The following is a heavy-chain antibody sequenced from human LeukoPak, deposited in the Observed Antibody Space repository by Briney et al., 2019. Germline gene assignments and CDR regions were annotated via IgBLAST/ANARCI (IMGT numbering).Heavy chain of an antibody. D-gene: IGHD3-22*01. CDR3: ARESMIVVVVFDY. CDR1: GGSFSGYY. Sequence: SETLSLTCVVYGGSFSGYYWSWIRQSPGKGLEWIGEINHRGSTNYNPSLKRRVTISLDTSKNQFSLKLSSVTAADTAVYYCARESMIVVVVFDYWGQGTLVTVSS. J-gene: IGHJ4*02. CDR2: INHRGST. V-gene: IGHV4-34*01.